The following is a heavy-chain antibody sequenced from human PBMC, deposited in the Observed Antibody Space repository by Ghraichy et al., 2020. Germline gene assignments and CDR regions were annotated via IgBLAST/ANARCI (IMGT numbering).Heavy chain of an antibody. CDR3: ARGTGDYSNHFDY. J-gene: IGHJ4*02. V-gene: IGHV4-30-2*01. D-gene: IGHD4-11*01. CDR1: GGSVSSGGYS. Sequence: SETLSLTCAVSGGSVSSGGYSWSWIRQPPGKGLEWIGYIYYGGSTSYNPSLKSRVTISVDTSKNQFSLNLSSVTAADTAVYYCARGTGDYSNHFDYWGKGTLVTVSS. CDR2: IYYGGST.